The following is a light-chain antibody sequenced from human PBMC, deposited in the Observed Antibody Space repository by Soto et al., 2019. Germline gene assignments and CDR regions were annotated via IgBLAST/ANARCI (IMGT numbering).Light chain of an antibody. CDR2: NND. J-gene: IGLJ2*01. V-gene: IGLV1-44*01. CDR3: AAWDDSLNGV. Sequence: QSVLTQPPSASGTPGQRVTISCSGSSSNIGTNTVNWYQHLPGTAPKLLIYNNDQRPSGVPDRFSGSKSGTSASLAISGLQSEDEADYYCAAWDDSLNGVFGGGTKVTVL. CDR1: SSNIGTNT.